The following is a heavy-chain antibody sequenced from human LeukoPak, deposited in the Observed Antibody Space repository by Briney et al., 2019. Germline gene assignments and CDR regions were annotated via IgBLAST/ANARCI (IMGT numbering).Heavy chain of an antibody. CDR1: GGSISNFY. D-gene: IGHD5-18*01. CDR3: ARADTGVVLRTVWFDP. CDR2: ISYSGST. Sequence: PSETLSLTCNVSGGSISNFYWSWIRQAPGKGLEWIGYISYSGSTNYNPSLKSRVTISLDTSRNQFSLKVSSVTAADTAVYYCARADTGVVLRTVWFDPWGQGTLVTVSS. J-gene: IGHJ5*02. V-gene: IGHV4-59*01.